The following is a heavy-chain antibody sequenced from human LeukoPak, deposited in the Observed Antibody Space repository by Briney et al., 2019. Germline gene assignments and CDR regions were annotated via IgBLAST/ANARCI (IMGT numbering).Heavy chain of an antibody. CDR1: GFTFSSYW. CDR3: ARTAGVVVVAGVDY. J-gene: IGHJ4*02. V-gene: IGHV3-7*03. CDR2: IKQDGSEK. D-gene: IGHD2-15*01. Sequence: GGSLRLSCAASGFTFSSYWMSWVRQAPGKGLEWVANIKQDGSEKYYVDSVKGRFTISRDNAKNSLYLQMNSLRSDDTAVYYCARTAGVVVVAGVDYWGQGTLVTVSS.